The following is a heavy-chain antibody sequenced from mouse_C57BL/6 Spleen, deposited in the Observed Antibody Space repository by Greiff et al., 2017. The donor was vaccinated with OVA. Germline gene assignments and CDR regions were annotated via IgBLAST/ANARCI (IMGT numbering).Heavy chain of an antibody. CDR1: GFTFSDYG. V-gene: IGHV5-17*01. J-gene: IGHJ2*01. CDR3: ARRDYYGSYFDY. Sequence: EVQLVESGGGLVKPGGSLKLSCAASGFTFSDYGMHWVRQAPEKGLEWVAYISSGSSTIYSADTVKGRFTISRDNAKNTLFLQMTSLRSEDTAMYYCARRDYYGSYFDYWGQGTTLTVSS. D-gene: IGHD1-1*01. CDR2: ISSGSSTI.